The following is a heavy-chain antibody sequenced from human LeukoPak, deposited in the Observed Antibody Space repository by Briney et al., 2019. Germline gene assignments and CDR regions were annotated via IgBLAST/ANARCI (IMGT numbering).Heavy chain of an antibody. V-gene: IGHV4-30-4*01. Sequence: PSQTLSLTCTVSGGSISSGDYYWSWIRQPPGKGLEWIGYIYYSGTTYYNPSLKSRVTISVDTSKNQFSLKLTSVTAADTAVYFCARESSSSWNWFDPWGQGTQVIVSS. CDR2: IYYSGTT. CDR1: GGSISSGDYY. J-gene: IGHJ5*02. CDR3: ARESSSSWNWFDP. D-gene: IGHD2-2*01.